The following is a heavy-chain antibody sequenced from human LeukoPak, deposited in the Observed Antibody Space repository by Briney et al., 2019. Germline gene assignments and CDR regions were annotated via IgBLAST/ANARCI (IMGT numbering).Heavy chain of an antibody. J-gene: IGHJ4*02. CDR2: IYWDDDK. Sequence: KESGPTLVKPTQTLTLTCTFSGFSLSTSGVGVGWIRQPPGKVLEWLALIYWDDDKRYSPSLKSRLTITKDTSKNQVVLTMTNMDPVDTATYYCAHSLWFGDLLPYFDYWGQGTLVTVSS. CDR1: GFSLSTSGVG. V-gene: IGHV2-5*02. CDR3: AHSLWFGDLLPYFDY. D-gene: IGHD3-10*01.